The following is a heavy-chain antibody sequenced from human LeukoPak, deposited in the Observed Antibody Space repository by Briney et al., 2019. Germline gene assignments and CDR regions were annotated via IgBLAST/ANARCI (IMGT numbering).Heavy chain of an antibody. CDR1: GFALSSHW. CDR3: ARNNGMDV. V-gene: IGHV3-7*03. CDR2: VNRDGSET. Sequence: GALRLSCAASGFALSSHWMTWVRQVPGRGPEWVANVNRDGSETYYLDSVKGRFTISKDNAKNSLYLQMNSLRAEDTALYHCARNNGMDVWGQGTTVIVSS. J-gene: IGHJ6*02.